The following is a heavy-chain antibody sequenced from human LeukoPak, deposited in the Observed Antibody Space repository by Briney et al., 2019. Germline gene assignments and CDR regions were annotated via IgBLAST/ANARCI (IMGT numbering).Heavy chain of an antibody. D-gene: IGHD3-10*01. Sequence: PSQTLSLTCTFSGASISTGGYYWTWIRRPPGEGLEWIGYIYYTGSVDYNPSLKSRLTISLDTSKNQFSLKLNSVTAADTAVYYCAREHTYYFGSQTSTLDVWGQGTAVTVSS. CDR1: GASISTGGYY. CDR3: AREHTYYFGSQTSTLDV. CDR2: IYYTGSV. V-gene: IGHV4-31*03. J-gene: IGHJ6*02.